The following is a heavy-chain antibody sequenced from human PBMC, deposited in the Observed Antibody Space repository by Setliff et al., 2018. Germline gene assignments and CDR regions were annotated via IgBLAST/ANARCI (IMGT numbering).Heavy chain of an antibody. Sequence: GESLKISCKASGYTFTTYWLGWVRQTPGKGLEWMGSIYPGDSDTRYRPSFQGQVTISADKSISTAYLQWSSLKASDIGIYYCARDSDSGYDYWGQGTRVTVSS. D-gene: IGHD5-12*01. V-gene: IGHV5-51*01. J-gene: IGHJ4*02. CDR1: GYTFTTYW. CDR2: IYPGDSDT. CDR3: ARDSDSGYDY.